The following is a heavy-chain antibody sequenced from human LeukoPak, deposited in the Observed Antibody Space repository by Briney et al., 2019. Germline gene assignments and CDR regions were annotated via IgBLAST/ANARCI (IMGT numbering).Heavy chain of an antibody. CDR2: ISANNGNT. Sequence: ASVKVSCKASGYTFTSYGISWVRQAPGQGLEWMGWISANNGNTSYAQNLQGRVTMTTDTSTSTAYMELRSLTSDDTAVYYCARDRVVVARYVDYWGQGTLVTVSS. D-gene: IGHD3-22*01. CDR3: ARDRVVVARYVDY. V-gene: IGHV1-18*01. CDR1: GYTFTSYG. J-gene: IGHJ4*02.